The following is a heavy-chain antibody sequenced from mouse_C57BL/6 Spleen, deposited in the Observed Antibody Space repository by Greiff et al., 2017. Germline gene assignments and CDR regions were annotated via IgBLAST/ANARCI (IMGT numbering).Heavy chain of an antibody. Sequence: QVQLQQPGAELVKPGASVKLSCKASGYTFTRYWMQWVKQRPGQGLEWIGEIDPSDSYTNYNQKFKGKATLTVDTSSSTAYMQLSSLTSEDSAVYYWAIPHYDGSSRLGFDVWGTGTTVTVSS. J-gene: IGHJ1*03. D-gene: IGHD1-1*01. CDR3: AIPHYDGSSRLGFDV. CDR1: GYTFTRYW. CDR2: IDPSDSYT. V-gene: IGHV1-50*01.